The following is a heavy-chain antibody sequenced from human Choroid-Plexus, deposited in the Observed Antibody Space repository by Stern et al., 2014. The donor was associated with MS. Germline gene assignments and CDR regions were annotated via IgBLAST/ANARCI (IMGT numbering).Heavy chain of an antibody. D-gene: IGHD2/OR15-2a*01. CDR2: VSYDGSNK. CDR3: AKDRQYLTYF. CDR1: GFTFGSCA. V-gene: IGHV3-30*18. J-gene: IGHJ2*01. Sequence: VQLVQSGGGVVQPGRPLRLSCVASGFTFGSCAMHWVRQAPGKGLEWVAGVSYDGSNKYYAESVKGRFTISRDNSQNTLYMQMSSLRPEDTAVYYCAKDRQYLTYF.